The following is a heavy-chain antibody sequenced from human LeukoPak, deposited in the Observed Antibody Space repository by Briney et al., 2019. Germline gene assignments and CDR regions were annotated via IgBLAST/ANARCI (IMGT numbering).Heavy chain of an antibody. V-gene: IGHV3-48*03. Sequence: GGSLRLSCAASGFTFSSYEMNWVRQAPGKGLEWVSYIRSSGNIIYYADSVKGRFTISRDNAKNSLYLQMNSLRAEDTAVYYCARETYGADAFDIWGQGTVVTVSS. CDR1: GFTFSSYE. CDR3: ARETYGADAFDI. D-gene: IGHD4-17*01. CDR2: IRSSGNII. J-gene: IGHJ3*02.